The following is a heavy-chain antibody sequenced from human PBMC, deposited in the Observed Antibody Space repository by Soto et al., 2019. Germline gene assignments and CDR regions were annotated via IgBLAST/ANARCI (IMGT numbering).Heavy chain of an antibody. J-gene: IGHJ2*01. CDR2: ISGSGGST. CDR1: GFTFSSYA. V-gene: IGHV3-23*01. CDR3: AKDRYSSRWYTGWYFDL. D-gene: IGHD6-13*01. Sequence: GGSLRLSCAASGFTFSSYAMSWVRQAPGKGLEWVSAISGSGGSTYYADSVKGRFTISRDNSKNTLYLQMNSLRAEDTAVYYCAKDRYSSRWYTGWYFDLWGRGTLVTVSS.